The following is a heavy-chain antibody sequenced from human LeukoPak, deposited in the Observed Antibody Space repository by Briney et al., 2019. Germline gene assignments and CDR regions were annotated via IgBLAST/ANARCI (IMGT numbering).Heavy chain of an antibody. D-gene: IGHD5-12*01. CDR2: ISYDGSNK. CDR3: ARDRAVATPLTYYYYYGMDV. CDR1: GFTFSSYA. V-gene: IGHV3-30-3*01. J-gene: IGHJ6*02. Sequence: GRSLRLSCAASGFTFSSYAMHWVRQAPGKGLEWVAVISYDGSNKYYADSVKGRFTISRDNSKNTLYLQMNSLRAEDMAVYYCARDRAVATPLTYYYYYGMDVWGQGTTVTVSS.